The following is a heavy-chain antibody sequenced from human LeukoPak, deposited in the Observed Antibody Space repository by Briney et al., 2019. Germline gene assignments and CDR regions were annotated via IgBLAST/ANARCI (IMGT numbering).Heavy chain of an antibody. V-gene: IGHV4-4*07. Sequence: PSETLSLTCTVSGCSVSDYSWSWIRQTAGKGLEWIGRIYSSGSTNYNPSLKSRVTMSVDTSKNQVSLKLNSMTAADTAVYYCARGFCSGGSCYLFDSWGQGTLVTVSS. CDR3: ARGFCSGGSCYLFDS. D-gene: IGHD2-15*01. CDR1: GCSVSDYS. J-gene: IGHJ4*02. CDR2: IYSSGST.